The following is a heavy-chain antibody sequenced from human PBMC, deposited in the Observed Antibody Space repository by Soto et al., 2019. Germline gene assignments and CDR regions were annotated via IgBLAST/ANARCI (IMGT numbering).Heavy chain of an antibody. CDR2: ISSSSSYI. CDR1: GFTFSRYS. V-gene: IGHV3-21*01. J-gene: IGHJ4*02. D-gene: IGHD2-8*01. CDR3: ARDPAPRLYEYYFDY. Sequence: PGGSLILYFASSGFTFSRYSMNWVRQAPGKGLEWVSSISSSSSYIYYADSVKGRFTISRDNAKNSLYLQMNSLRAEDTAVYYCARDPAPRLYEYYFDYWGQGTLVTVSS.